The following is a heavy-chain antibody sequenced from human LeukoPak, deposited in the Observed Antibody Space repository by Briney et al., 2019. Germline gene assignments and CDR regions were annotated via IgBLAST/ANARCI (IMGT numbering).Heavy chain of an antibody. V-gene: IGHV3-20*04. CDR2: INWNGDSI. CDR3: VRSKVTWDYYYMDV. CDR1: GFTFDDYG. J-gene: IGHJ6*03. Sequence: PGGSLRLSCAASGFTFDDYGMSWVRQAPGKGLEWVSGINWNGDSIGYADSVKGRFTISRDNAKNSLYLQMNSLRAEDTALYYCVRSKVTWDYYYMDVWGKGTTVTVSS. D-gene: IGHD2-21*02.